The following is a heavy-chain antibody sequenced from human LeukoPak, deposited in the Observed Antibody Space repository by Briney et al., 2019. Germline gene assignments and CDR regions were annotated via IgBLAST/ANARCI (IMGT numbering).Heavy chain of an antibody. CDR3: VSYDVDARPFDY. V-gene: IGHV3-11*01. D-gene: IGHD3-16*01. CDR1: GFTFSDYS. Sequence: GGSLRLSCAASGFTFSDYSMSWIRQAPGKGLEWVSYISSSGSTIYYADSVRGRFTISRVNVENTLYLQMNSLSADDTAMYYCVSYDVDARPFDYWGQGTLVTVSS. CDR2: ISSSGSTI. J-gene: IGHJ4*02.